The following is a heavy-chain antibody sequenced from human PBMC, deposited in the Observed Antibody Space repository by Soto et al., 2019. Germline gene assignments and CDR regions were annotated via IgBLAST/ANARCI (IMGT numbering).Heavy chain of an antibody. CDR1: GYSISSGYY. D-gene: IGHD3-3*01. Sequence: SETLSLTCAASGYSISSGYYWGWIRQPPGKGLEWIGSIYHSGSTYYNPSLKSRVTISVDTSKNQFSLKLSSVTAADTAVYYCARDGLKGYDFWSGYSLFDYWGQGTLVTVSS. CDR2: IYHSGST. CDR3: ARDGLKGYDFWSGYSLFDY. V-gene: IGHV4-38-2*02. J-gene: IGHJ4*02.